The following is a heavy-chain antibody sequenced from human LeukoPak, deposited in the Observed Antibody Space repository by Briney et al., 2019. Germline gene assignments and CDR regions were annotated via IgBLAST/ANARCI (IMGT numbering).Heavy chain of an antibody. CDR3: ARATTQGDFDY. J-gene: IGHJ4*02. Sequence: GGSLRLSCAASGFSFSDYGMHWVRQTPGKGLEWVAFITFDATHKYYADSVKGRFTISRDNAKNSLYLQMNSLRAEDTAVYYCARATTQGDFDYWGQGTLVTVSS. CDR2: ITFDATHK. V-gene: IGHV3-30*03. CDR1: GFSFSDYG. D-gene: IGHD5-12*01.